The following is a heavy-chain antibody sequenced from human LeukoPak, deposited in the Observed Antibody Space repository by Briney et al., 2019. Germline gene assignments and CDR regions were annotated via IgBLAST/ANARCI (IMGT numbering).Heavy chain of an antibody. CDR1: GFTFSSYW. V-gene: IGHV3-7*01. CDR2: IKQDGSEK. CDR3: ARALEDYVWGSYRPSEYFQH. Sequence: GGSLRLSCAASGFTFSSYWMSWVRQAPGKGLEWVANIKQDGSEKYYVDSVKGRFTISRDNAKNSLYLQMNSLRAEDTAVYYCARALEDYVWGSYRPSEYFQHWGQGTLVTVSS. J-gene: IGHJ1*01. D-gene: IGHD3-16*02.